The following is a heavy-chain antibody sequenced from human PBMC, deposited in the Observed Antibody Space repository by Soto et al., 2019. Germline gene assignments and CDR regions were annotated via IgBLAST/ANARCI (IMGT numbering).Heavy chain of an antibody. D-gene: IGHD6-19*01. CDR1: GGTFSSYA. CDR3: ARSYSSGWYVIDY. Sequence: GASVKVSCKASGGTFSSYAISWVRQAPGQGLEWMGGIIPIFGTANYAQKFQGRVTITADESTSTAYMELSSLRSEDTAVYYCARSYSSGWYVIDYWGQGTLATVSS. J-gene: IGHJ4*02. CDR2: IIPIFGTA. V-gene: IGHV1-69*13.